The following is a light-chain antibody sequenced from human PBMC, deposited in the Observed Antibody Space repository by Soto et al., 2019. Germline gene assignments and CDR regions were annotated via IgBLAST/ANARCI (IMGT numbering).Light chain of an antibody. CDR1: QSINSY. Sequence: DIQMTQSPSTLSGSVGDRVTITCRASQSINSYLNWYQQKPGKAPQLLIYAASSLQGGVPSRFSGSGSGTDFTLTISSLQPEDVATYYCQKHNTVPLTFGPGTKVDIK. CDR3: QKHNTVPLT. V-gene: IGKV1-39*01. CDR2: AAS. J-gene: IGKJ3*01.